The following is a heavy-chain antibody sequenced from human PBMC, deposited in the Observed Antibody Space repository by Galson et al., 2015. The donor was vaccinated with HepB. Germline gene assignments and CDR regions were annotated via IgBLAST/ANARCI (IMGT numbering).Heavy chain of an antibody. CDR1: GFTVSSNY. Sequence: SLRLSCAASGFTVSSNYVSWVRQAPGKGLEWVSVIYSGGSTYYADSVKGRFTISRDNSKNTLYLQMNSLRAEDTAVYYCARGHDYGDYVGAFDIWGQGTMVTVSS. J-gene: IGHJ3*02. CDR3: ARGHDYGDYVGAFDI. D-gene: IGHD4-17*01. CDR2: IYSGGST. V-gene: IGHV3-66*01.